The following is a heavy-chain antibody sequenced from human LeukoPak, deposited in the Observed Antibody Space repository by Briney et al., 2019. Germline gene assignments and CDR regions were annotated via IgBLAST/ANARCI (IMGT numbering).Heavy chain of an antibody. Sequence: PGGSLRLSCAASGFAVSSNYMSWVRQAPGKGLEWVSSISSSSSYIYYADSVKGRFTISRDNAKNSLYLQMNSLRAEDTAVYYCARDDYVWDFDYWGQGTLVTVSS. CDR1: GFAVSSNY. J-gene: IGHJ4*02. D-gene: IGHD3-16*01. CDR2: ISSSSSYI. V-gene: IGHV3-21*01. CDR3: ARDDYVWDFDY.